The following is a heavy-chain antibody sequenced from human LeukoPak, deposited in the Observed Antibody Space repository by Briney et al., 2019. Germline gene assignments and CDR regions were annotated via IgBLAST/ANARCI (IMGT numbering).Heavy chain of an antibody. D-gene: IGHD3-22*01. V-gene: IGHV4-39*01. CDR3: ARHGNGEYYYDSSGYLSE. CDR2: IYYSGST. CDR1: GGSISSSSYY. J-gene: IGHJ4*02. Sequence: PSETLSLTCTVSGGSISSSSYYWGWIRQPPGTGLEWIGSIYYSGSTYYNPSLKSRVTISVDTSKNQFSLKLSSVTAADTAVYYCARHGNGEYYYDSSGYLSEWGQGTLVTVSS.